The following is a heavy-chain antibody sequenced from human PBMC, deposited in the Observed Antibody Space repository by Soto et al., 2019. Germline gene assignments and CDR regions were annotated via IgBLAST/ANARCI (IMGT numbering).Heavy chain of an antibody. V-gene: IGHV6-1*01. CDR2: AWYRSKWYY. Sequence: SQTLSLTCVISGDSVSSNTAAWNWIRQPPSRGLEWLGRAWYRSKWYYDYAVSVKSRIIVNPDTSKNQFTLHLSSVTPDDTAVYFCARSGDCTSAPCLNDFWGPGSLVIVSS. CDR1: GDSVSSNTAA. D-gene: IGHD2-21*02. CDR3: ARSGDCTSAPCLNDF. J-gene: IGHJ4*02.